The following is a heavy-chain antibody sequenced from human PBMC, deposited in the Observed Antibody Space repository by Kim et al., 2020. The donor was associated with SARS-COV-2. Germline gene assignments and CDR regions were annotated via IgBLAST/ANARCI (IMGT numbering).Heavy chain of an antibody. CDR2: IWYDGSNK. CDR3: ARDGSLRYSSSWYAQPPGFYYYGMDV. CDR1: GFTFSSYG. D-gene: IGHD6-13*01. J-gene: IGHJ6*02. V-gene: IGHV3-33*01. Sequence: GGSLRLSCAASGFTFSSYGMHWVRQAPGKGLEWVAVIWYDGSNKYYADSVKGRFTISRDNSKNTLYLQMNSLRAEDTAVYYCARDGSLRYSSSWYAQPPGFYYYGMDVWGQGTTVTVSS.